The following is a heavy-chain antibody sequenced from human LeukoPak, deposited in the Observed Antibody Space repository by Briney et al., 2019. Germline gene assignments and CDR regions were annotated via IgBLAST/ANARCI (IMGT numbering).Heavy chain of an antibody. J-gene: IGHJ3*02. CDR2: ISGSGGST. V-gene: IGHV3-23*01. CDR1: GFTFSSYA. D-gene: IGHD6-13*01. CDR3: AKPRYSSSWSGGAFDI. Sequence: SGGSLRLSCAASGFTFSSYAMSWVRQAPGKGLEWVSAISGSGGSTYYADSVKGRFTISRDNSKNTLYLQMNSLRAEDTAVYYCAKPRYSSSWSGGAFDIWGQGTMVTVSS.